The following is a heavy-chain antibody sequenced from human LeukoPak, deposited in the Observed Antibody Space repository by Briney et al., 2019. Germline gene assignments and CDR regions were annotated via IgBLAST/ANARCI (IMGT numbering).Heavy chain of an antibody. CDR1: GGSISSYY. Sequence: SNTLSLTCTVSGGSISSYYWSWIRQPPGKGLEWIGYIYYTGSTNYNPSLKSRVTISVDTSKNQFSLNLSSVTAADTAVYYCARSDCSGGSCYGKIFDYWGQGTLVTVSS. D-gene: IGHD2-15*01. V-gene: IGHV4-59*07. J-gene: IGHJ4*02. CDR2: IYYTGST. CDR3: ARSDCSGGSCYGKIFDY.